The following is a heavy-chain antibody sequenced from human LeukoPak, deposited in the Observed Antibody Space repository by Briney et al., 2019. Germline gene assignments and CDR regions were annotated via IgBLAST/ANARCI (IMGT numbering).Heavy chain of an antibody. CDR3: ARDFWNGYGYFDY. Sequence: SESLSLTCTVAGVSFSDAGFYWTWLLENPGKGLECIGHIYYSGTTYYNSSLESRVTISVDTSQNRFSLKQTSVSAADTAVYYCARDFWNGYGYFDYWGQGALVTVSS. CDR2: IYYSGTT. CDR1: GVSFSDAGFY. J-gene: IGHJ4*02. D-gene: IGHD3-3*01. V-gene: IGHV4-31*03.